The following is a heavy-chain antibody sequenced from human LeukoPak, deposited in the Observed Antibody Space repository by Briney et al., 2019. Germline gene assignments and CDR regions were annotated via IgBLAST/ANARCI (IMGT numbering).Heavy chain of an antibody. Sequence: PSETLSLTCAVYGGSFSGYYWSWIRQPPGKGLEWIGEINHSGSTNYNPSLKNRVTISVDTSKNQFSLKLSSVTAADTAVYYCARDRKLLWFGELLLRSWFDPWGQGTLVTVSS. V-gene: IGHV4-34*01. CDR1: GGSFSGYY. CDR3: ARDRKLLWFGELLLRSWFDP. J-gene: IGHJ5*02. CDR2: INHSGST. D-gene: IGHD3-10*01.